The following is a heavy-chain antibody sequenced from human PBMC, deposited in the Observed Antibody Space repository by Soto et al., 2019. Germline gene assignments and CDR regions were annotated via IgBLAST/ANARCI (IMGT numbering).Heavy chain of an antibody. J-gene: IGHJ4*02. CDR3: ARGWGYDSNDYYYAY. V-gene: IGHV1-69*01. Sequence: QVQLVQSGAEVRKPGSSVKVSCKASGGTFSRHAISWVRQAPGQGLEWMGGFIPIFDTANHAQKSQGRVTIIADESTSTVYMELSSLRSEDTAMYYCARGWGYDSNDYYYAYWGQGTLVIVSS. CDR2: FIPIFDTA. CDR1: GGTFSRHA. D-gene: IGHD3-22*01.